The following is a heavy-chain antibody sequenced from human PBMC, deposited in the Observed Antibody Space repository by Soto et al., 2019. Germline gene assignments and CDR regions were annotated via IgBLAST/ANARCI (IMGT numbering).Heavy chain of an antibody. CDR2: INWNSGSI. Sequence: SLRLSCAASGLTFDDYAMQWVRQVPGKGMEWVSGINWNSGSIGYGDSVKGRFAISRDNDKNSLHLQMNSLRDEDTAVYYCARAGYYDSSGYDYYYYGMDVWGQGTTVTVSS. J-gene: IGHJ6*02. D-gene: IGHD3-22*01. CDR1: GLTFDDYA. CDR3: ARAGYYDSSGYDYYYYGMDV. V-gene: IGHV3-9*01.